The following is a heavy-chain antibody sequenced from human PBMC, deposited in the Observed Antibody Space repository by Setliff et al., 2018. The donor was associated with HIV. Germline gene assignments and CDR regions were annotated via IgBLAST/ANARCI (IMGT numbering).Heavy chain of an antibody. Sequence: PGGSLRLSCAASGFTFSNSWVNWVRQAPGKGLEWVANMRPDGSEKYYVDSVKGRFTISRDDAKNSLYLQMNSLTAEDTAVYYCGRGDYWGQGTLVTVSS. CDR3: GRGDY. V-gene: IGHV3-7*05. CDR1: GFTFSNSW. J-gene: IGHJ4*02. CDR2: MRPDGSEK.